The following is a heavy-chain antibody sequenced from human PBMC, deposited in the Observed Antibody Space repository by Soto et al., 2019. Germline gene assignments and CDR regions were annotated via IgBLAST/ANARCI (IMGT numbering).Heavy chain of an antibody. V-gene: IGHV3-30*18. J-gene: IGHJ6*02. Sequence: QVQLVESGGGVVQPGRSLRLSCAASGFTFSSYGMHWVRQAPGKGLEWVAVISYDGSNKYYADSVKGRFTISRDNSKNTLYLQMNSLRAEDTAVYYCAKGGYVSYYYYGMDVWGQGTTVTVSS. CDR1: GFTFSSYG. D-gene: IGHD5-12*01. CDR3: AKGGYVSYYYYGMDV. CDR2: ISYDGSNK.